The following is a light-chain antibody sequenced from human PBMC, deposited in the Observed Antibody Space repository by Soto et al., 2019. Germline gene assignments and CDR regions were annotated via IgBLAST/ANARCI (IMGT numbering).Light chain of an antibody. CDR3: GAYTITSTLMI. V-gene: IGLV2-14*03. J-gene: IGLJ2*01. CDR1: PSDIGAYNY. CDR2: DVT. Sequence: QSVLTQPASVSGSPGQSITISCSGTPSDIGAYNYVSWYQHLPGKAPEVIIYDVTNRPSGVSSRFSGSKSGTTASLTISGLQAEDEATYYCGAYTITSTLMIFGGGTKLTVL.